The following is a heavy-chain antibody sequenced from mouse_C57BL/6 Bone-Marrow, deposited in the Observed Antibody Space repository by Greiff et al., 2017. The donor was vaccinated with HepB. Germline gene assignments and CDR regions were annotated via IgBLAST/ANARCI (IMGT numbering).Heavy chain of an antibody. D-gene: IGHD1-1*01. CDR2: ISSGGSYT. CDR3: ARGYGNPWYFDV. V-gene: IGHV5-6*01. Sequence: EVKLVESGGDLVKPGGSLKLSCAASGFTFSSYGMSWVRQTPDKRLEWVATISSGGSYTYYPDSVKGRFTISRDNAKNTLFLQMTSLRSEDTAMYYCARGYGNPWYFDVWGTGTTVTVSS. J-gene: IGHJ1*03. CDR1: GFTFSSYG.